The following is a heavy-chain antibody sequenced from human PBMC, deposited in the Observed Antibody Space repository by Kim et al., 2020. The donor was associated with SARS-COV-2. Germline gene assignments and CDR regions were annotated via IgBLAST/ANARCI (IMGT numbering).Heavy chain of an antibody. V-gene: IGHV5-51*01. D-gene: IGHD1-26*01. CDR2: T. Sequence: TRDSPSFQGQVTISADKSISTSYLQWSSLKASDTAMYYCARRSIGSPFDYWGQGTLVTVSS. CDR3: ARRSIGSPFDY. J-gene: IGHJ4*02.